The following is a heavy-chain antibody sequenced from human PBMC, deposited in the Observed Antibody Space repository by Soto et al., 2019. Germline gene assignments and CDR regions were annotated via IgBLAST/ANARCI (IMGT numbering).Heavy chain of an antibody. CDR1: GGSISSGGYY. CDR3: AGVHYDFWSGYSPYYFDY. V-gene: IGHV4-31*03. D-gene: IGHD3-3*01. Sequence: PSETLSLTCTVSGGSISSGGYYWSWIRQPPGKGLEWIGYIYYSGSTYYNPSLKSRVTISVDTSKNQFSLKLSSVTAADTAVYYCAGVHYDFWSGYSPYYFDYWGQGTLVTVSS. CDR2: IYYSGST. J-gene: IGHJ4*02.